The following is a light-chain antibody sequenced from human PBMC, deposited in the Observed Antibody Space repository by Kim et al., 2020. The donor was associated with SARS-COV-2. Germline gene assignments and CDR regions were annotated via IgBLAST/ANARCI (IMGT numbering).Light chain of an antibody. Sequence: DIQMTQSPSSVSASVGDRVTITCRASQGIGSWLAWYQQKPGKAHKLLIHAASSLRSGVPSRFSGSGSGTDFTLTISSLQPEDFATYYCQQGNSFPLTFGGGTKVEIK. CDR2: AAS. J-gene: IGKJ4*01. CDR3: QQGNSFPLT. V-gene: IGKV1-12*01. CDR1: QGIGSW.